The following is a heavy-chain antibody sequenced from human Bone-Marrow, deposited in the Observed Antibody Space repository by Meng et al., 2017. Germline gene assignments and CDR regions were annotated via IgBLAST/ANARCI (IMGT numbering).Heavy chain of an antibody. Sequence: GESLKISCAASGFTFSSYAMSWVRQAPGKGLEWVAVISFDGSNTCYADSVKGRFTISRDNSKNTLYLQMDSLRAEDTAVYYCARDGYGSTKDYYYYGMDVWGQGTTVTVSS. CDR2: ISFDGSNT. CDR3: ARDGYGSTKDYYYYGMDV. J-gene: IGHJ6*02. V-gene: IGHV3-30*01. D-gene: IGHD3-10*01. CDR1: GFTFSSYA.